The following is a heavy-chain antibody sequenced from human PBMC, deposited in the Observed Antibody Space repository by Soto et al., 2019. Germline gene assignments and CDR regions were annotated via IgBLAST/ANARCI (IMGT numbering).Heavy chain of an antibody. J-gene: IGHJ6*02. CDR3: ARLSGNFYFGLDV. D-gene: IGHD6-25*01. CDR1: GAFLSSGGYY. CDR2: IFYSGTT. V-gene: IGHV4-31*03. Sequence: PSETLSFTCTVSGAFLSSGGYYWTWIRQHPGKGLEWLGCIFYSGTTVYNPSLKSRLTLAMDTAKNQFSLSLSSVTAADTAVYYCARLSGNFYFGLDVWGQGTTVTVSS.